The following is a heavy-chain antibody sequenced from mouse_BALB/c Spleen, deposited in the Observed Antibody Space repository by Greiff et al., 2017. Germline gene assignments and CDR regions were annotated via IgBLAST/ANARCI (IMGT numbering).Heavy chain of an antibody. Sequence: VHVKQSGAELVKPGASVELSCTASGFNIKDPYMHWVKQRPEQGLEWIGRIDPANGNTKYDPKFQGKATITADTSSNTAYLQLSSLTSEDTAVYYCAGGYAMDDWGQGTSVTVSS. CDR1: GFNIKDPY. CDR3: AGGYAMDD. CDR2: IDPANGNT. V-gene: IGHV14-3*02. J-gene: IGHJ4*01.